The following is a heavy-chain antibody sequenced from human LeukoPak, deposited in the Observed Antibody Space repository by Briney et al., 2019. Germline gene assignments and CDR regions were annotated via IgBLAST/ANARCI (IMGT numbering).Heavy chain of an antibody. CDR2: IKQDGSEK. CDR3: ARDLSAGLAARPYGAFDI. J-gene: IGHJ3*02. D-gene: IGHD6-6*01. CDR1: GFTFSSYW. Sequence: GGSLRLSCAASGFTFSSYWMSWVRQAPGKGLEWVANIKQDGSEKYYVDSVKGRFTISRDNAKNSLYLQMNSLRAEDTAVYYCARDLSAGLAARPYGAFDIWGQGTMVTVSS. V-gene: IGHV3-7*01.